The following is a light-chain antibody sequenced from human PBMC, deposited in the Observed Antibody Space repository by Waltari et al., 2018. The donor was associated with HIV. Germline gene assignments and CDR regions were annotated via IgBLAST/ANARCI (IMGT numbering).Light chain of an antibody. J-gene: IGLJ2*01. CDR2: DSQ. CDR3: LLSLNGSRI. CDR1: TGSVTANQY. V-gene: IGLV7-46*01. Sequence: QALVTQDPSLTVPPGGTTILTCASATGSVTANQYAYWFQQKPGQAPRTLIYDSQKRHSWTPERFSCFLLCGKAVLTFTGAQPEDEADYFCLLSLNGSRIFGGGTKVTVL.